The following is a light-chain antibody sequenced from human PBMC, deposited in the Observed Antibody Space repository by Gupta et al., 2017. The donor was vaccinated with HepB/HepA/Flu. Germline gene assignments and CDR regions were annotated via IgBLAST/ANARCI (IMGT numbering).Light chain of an antibody. CDR2: SNN. CDR3: AAWDDSLWGV. J-gene: IGLJ2*01. Sequence: QSVLTQPPSASGSPGQRVTISCSGSSSNIGTYRVYWYRQVPGTAPKLLIYSNNQRPSGVPDRFSGSKSGTSASLAISGLRSEDEADYYCAAWDDSLWGVFGGGTKLNV. CDR1: SSNIGTYR. V-gene: IGLV1-47*01.